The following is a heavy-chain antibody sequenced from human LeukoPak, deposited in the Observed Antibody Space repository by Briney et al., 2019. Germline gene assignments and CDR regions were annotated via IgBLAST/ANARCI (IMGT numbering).Heavy chain of an antibody. Sequence: PSGTLSLTCDVSGGSISATNWWTWIRQPPGGGLEWIGEVHLNGRTHYSPSLESRVTMSADTSENHISLQLTSVTAADTAVYYCAREGGFYRPLDYSGLGTLVIVSS. CDR1: GGSISATNW. V-gene: IGHV4-4*02. CDR2: VHLNGRT. J-gene: IGHJ4*02. CDR3: AREGGFYRPLDY. D-gene: IGHD2/OR15-2a*01.